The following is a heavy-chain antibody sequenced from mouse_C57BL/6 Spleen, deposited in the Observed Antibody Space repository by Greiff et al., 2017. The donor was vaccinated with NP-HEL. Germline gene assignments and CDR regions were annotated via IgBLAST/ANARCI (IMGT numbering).Heavy chain of an antibody. CDR2: ISSGSSTI. D-gene: IGHD2-5*01. CDR3: ARSYSNYEGYFDY. J-gene: IGHJ2*01. V-gene: IGHV5-17*01. CDR1: GFTFSDYG. Sequence: EVKLMESGGGLVKPGGSLKLSCAASGFTFSDYGMHWVRQAPEKGLEWVAYISSGSSTIYYADTVKGRFTISRDNAKNTLFLQMTSLRSEDTAMYYCARSYSNYEGYFDYWGQGTTLTVSS.